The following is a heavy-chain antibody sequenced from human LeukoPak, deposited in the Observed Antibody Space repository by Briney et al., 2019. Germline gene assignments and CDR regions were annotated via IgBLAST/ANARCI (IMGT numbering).Heavy chain of an antibody. CDR1: GFSLSTSGMC. D-gene: IGHD1-14*01. J-gene: IGHJ6*02. CDR3: ARLWDPRSNRVDYSYYGMDV. CDR2: IDWDDDK. V-gene: IGHV2-70*11. Sequence: SGPALVKPTQTLTLTCTFSGFSLSTSGMCVSWIRQPPGKALEWLARIDWDDDKYYSSSLKTRLTISKDTSKNQVVLTMTTMDPVDTATYYCARLWDPRSNRVDYSYYGMDVWGQGTPVTVSS.